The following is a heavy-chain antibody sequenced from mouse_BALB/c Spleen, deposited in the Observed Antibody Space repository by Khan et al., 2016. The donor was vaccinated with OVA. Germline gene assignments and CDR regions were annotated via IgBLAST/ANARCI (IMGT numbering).Heavy chain of an antibody. CDR1: GFSLSRYN. CDR3: ARAYYRYDGYYAMDY. J-gene: IGHJ4*01. V-gene: IGHV2-6-4*01. D-gene: IGHD2-14*01. Sequence: QVQLKESGPGLVAPSQSLSITCTVSGFSLSRYNIHWVRQPPGKGLEWLGMIWGGGGTDYNSTLKVRLSISKDNSKSQVFLKMNSLQTDDTAMYFYARAYYRYDGYYAMDYWGQGTSGTVSS. CDR2: IWGGGGT.